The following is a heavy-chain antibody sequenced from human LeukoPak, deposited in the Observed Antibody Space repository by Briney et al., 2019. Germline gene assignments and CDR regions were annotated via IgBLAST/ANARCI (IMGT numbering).Heavy chain of an antibody. D-gene: IGHD3-22*01. CDR3: ARLNYYDSSGHYAFDI. Sequence: SEPLSLTCTVSGGSVSSDTYYWSWIRQPPGKGLECIGYVYYSGSTNYNPSLKTPVTMSVDTYKNQFSLKLSSVTAADTAVYYCARLNYYDSSGHYAFDIWGQGTMVTVSS. V-gene: IGHV4-61*01. CDR2: VYYSGST. CDR1: GGSVSSDTYY. J-gene: IGHJ3*02.